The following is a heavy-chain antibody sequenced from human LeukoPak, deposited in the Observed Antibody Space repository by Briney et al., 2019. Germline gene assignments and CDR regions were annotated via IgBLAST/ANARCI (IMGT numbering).Heavy chain of an antibody. CDR2: ISSGGNYI. D-gene: IGHD5-12*01. CDR1: GFTFSRYS. V-gene: IGHV3-21*01. Sequence: GGSLRLSCAASGFTFSRYSMNWVRQAPGKGLEWVSSISSGGNYIYYADSVEGRFTISRDNAKNSLSLQMNSLSADDTAVYYSARDIGATITRSGYYGMDVWGQGTTVTVSS. CDR3: ARDIGATITRSGYYGMDV. J-gene: IGHJ6*02.